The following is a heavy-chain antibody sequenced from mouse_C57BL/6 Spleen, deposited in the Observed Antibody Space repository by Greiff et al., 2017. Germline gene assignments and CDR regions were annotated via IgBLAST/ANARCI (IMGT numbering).Heavy chain of an antibody. D-gene: IGHD4-1*01. V-gene: IGHV2-2*01. J-gene: IGHJ4*01. CDR1: GFSLTSYG. CDR2: IWSGGST. CDR3: AREDWEEGSHY. Sequence: QVQLQQSGPGLVQPSQRLSITCTVSGFSLTSYGVHWVRQSPGKGLEWLGVIWSGGSTAYNAAFISRLSISKDNTKGQVFFKMNSLQADDTAIYYCAREDWEEGSHYWGQGTSVTVSS.